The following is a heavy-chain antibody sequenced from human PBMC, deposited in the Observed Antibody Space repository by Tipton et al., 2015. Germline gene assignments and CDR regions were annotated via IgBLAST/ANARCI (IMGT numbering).Heavy chain of an antibody. D-gene: IGHD4-17*01. CDR3: ARSRYTVTPDS. Sequence: TLSLTCTVSSDSINKYYWSWIRQPPGKELQWIGYIQYSGGTNYNPSLRSRVIISVDTSKNQFSLTVTSVTAADTAVYYCARSRYTVTPDSWGQGTLVTVSS. V-gene: IGHV4-59*08. CDR1: SDSINKYY. J-gene: IGHJ4*02. CDR2: IQYSGGT.